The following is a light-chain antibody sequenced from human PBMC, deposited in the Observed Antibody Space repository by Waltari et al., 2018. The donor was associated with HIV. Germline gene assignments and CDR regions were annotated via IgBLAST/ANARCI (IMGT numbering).Light chain of an antibody. J-gene: IGKJ1*01. Sequence: DIQMTQSPSSLSASLGDRVTITCRTSQNIINYLNWYQQKPGKAPKLLIYTASNFQSGVSSWFSGSGSGTEFTLTITNLQPEDFAIYYCQQTYSRPPTFGQGTRVEIK. V-gene: IGKV1-39*01. CDR1: QNIINY. CDR3: QQTYSRPPT. CDR2: TAS.